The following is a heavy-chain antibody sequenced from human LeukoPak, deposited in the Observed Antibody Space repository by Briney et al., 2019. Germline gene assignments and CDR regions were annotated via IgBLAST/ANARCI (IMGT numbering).Heavy chain of an antibody. J-gene: IGHJ4*02. CDR1: GGSISTSSYY. Sequence: PSETLSLTCTVSGGSISTSSYYWGWIRQPPGKGLECIGNIYYSGSTYYNPSLKSRVTISVDTSKNQFSLKLSSVTAADTAVYYCAIAALVNTPYYWGQGTLVTVSS. D-gene: IGHD2-2*02. CDR3: AIAALVNTPYY. CDR2: IYYSGST. V-gene: IGHV4-39*07.